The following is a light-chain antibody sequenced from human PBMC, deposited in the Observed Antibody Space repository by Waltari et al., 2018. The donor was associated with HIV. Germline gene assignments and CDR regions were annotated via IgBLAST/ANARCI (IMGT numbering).Light chain of an antibody. Sequence: QSVLTQPASVSGALGQRVTISCTGSSSHIGADYDVHWYQQFPGAAPKLLIYININRPSGVPDRFSGSKSGTSASLAITGLQAEADYYCQSYDSRLTVWVFGGGTKVTVL. CDR3: QSYDSRLTVWV. CDR2: INI. V-gene: IGLV1-40*01. CDR1: SSHIGADYD. J-gene: IGLJ3*02.